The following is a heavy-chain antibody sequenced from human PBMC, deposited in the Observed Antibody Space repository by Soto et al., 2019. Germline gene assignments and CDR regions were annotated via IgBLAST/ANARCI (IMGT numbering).Heavy chain of an antibody. CDR1: GFTFSSYE. Sequence: PGGSLRLSCAASGFTFSSYEMNWVRQAPGKGLEWVSYISSSGSTIYYADSVKGRFTISRDNAKNSLYLQMNSLRAEDTAVYYCARVRSAAGDYYYYGMDVWGQGTTVTVSS. D-gene: IGHD6-13*01. V-gene: IGHV3-48*03. J-gene: IGHJ6*02. CDR3: ARVRSAAGDYYYYGMDV. CDR2: ISSSGSTI.